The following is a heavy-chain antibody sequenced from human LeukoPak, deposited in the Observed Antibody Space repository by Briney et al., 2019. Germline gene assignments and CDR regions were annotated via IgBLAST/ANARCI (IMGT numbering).Heavy chain of an antibody. V-gene: IGHV3-30*02. J-gene: IGHJ4*02. D-gene: IGHD3-3*01. CDR1: GFTFSSYG. CDR2: IRYDGSNK. CDR3: ARDEYLWSGYYPNQAFDY. Sequence: GGSLRLSCAASGFTFSSYGMHWVRQAPGKGLEWVAFIRYDGSNKYYGDSVKGRFTISRDNSKNTLYLQMSSLSAEDTAVYYCARDEYLWSGYYPNQAFDYWGQGTLVTVSS.